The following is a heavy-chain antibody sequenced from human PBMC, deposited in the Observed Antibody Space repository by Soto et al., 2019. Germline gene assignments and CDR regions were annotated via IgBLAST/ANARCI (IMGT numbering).Heavy chain of an antibody. D-gene: IGHD5-12*01. Sequence: QVQLVESGGGVVQPGRSLRLSCAASGFTFSSFGMHWVRQAPGKGLEWVAVASYAGSYKYYADSVKGRFTIFRDNSKNTLYLQMNSLRADDTAVYYCARERSVVATSPDFDYWGQGTLVTVSS. V-gene: IGHV3-30*03. CDR3: ARERSVVATSPDFDY. CDR1: GFTFSSFG. CDR2: ASYAGSYK. J-gene: IGHJ4*02.